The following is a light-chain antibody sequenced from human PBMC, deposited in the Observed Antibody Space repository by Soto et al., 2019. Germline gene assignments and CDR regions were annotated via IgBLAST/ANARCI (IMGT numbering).Light chain of an antibody. CDR1: QSVSSSY. CDR3: QQYGSSGT. J-gene: IGKJ1*01. V-gene: IGKV3-20*01. Sequence: EIVLTQSPGTLSLSPGERATLSCRASQSVSSSYLAWYQQKPGQTPRLLIYGASSRAAGIPDRFDGSGSGTDFTLTISRLEPEDFAVYYCQQYGSSGTFGQGTKVDIK. CDR2: GAS.